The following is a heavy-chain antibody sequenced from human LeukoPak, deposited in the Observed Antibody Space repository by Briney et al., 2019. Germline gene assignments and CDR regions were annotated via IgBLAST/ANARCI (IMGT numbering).Heavy chain of an antibody. CDR1: GFTFRSYG. CDR3: ASDGIAVDRGIGYFDY. V-gene: IGHV3-33*01. Sequence: GGSLRLSCAASGFTFRSYGMHWVRQAPGKGLEWEAVIWYDGSNKYYADSVKGRFTISRDNSENTLYLQMNSLRAEDTALYYCASDGIAVDRGIGYFDYWGQGTLVTVSS. D-gene: IGHD6-13*01. CDR2: IWYDGSNK. J-gene: IGHJ4*02.